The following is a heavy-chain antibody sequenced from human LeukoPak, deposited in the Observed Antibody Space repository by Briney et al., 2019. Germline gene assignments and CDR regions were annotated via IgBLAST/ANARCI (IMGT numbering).Heavy chain of an antibody. D-gene: IGHD2/OR15-2a*01. CDR3: AREDRVIDGMDV. V-gene: IGHV3-48*02. J-gene: IGHJ6*02. CDR2: ISSSSSKI. CDR1: GFSFSSYS. Sequence: TGGSLRLSCAASGFSFSSYSMNWVRRAPGKGLEWVSYISSSSSKISYADSVKGRFTISRDNAKNSLYLQMNSLRDEDTAVYYCAREDRVIDGMDVWGQGTTVTVSS.